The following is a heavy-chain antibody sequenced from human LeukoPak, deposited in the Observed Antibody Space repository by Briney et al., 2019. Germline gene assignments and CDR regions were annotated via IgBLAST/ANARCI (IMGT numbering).Heavy chain of an antibody. V-gene: IGHV3-9*03. Sequence: GGSLRLSCAASGFTFDDYAMHWVRQAPGKGLEWVSGISWNSGSIGYADSVKGRFTISRDNAKNSLYLQMNSLRAEDMALYYCARGYSNWGGLDYGGQGTLVTVSS. D-gene: IGHD5-18*01. CDR1: GFTFDDYA. J-gene: IGHJ4*02. CDR2: ISWNSGSI. CDR3: ARGYSNWGGLDY.